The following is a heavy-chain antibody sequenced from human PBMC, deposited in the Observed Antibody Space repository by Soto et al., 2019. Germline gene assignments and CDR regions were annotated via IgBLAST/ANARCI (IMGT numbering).Heavy chain of an antibody. J-gene: IGHJ4*02. Sequence: EVQLVESGGGLVKPGGSLRLSCAASGFTFSSYSMNWVRQAPGKGLEWVSSISSSGNYIYYADSVKGRFTISRDNAKNSLYLQMNSLSADDTAVYYCATRYCTSTNCYSFDDWGQGTLVTVSS. CDR1: GFTFSSYS. CDR3: ATRYCTSTNCYSFDD. CDR2: ISSSGNYI. D-gene: IGHD2-2*01. V-gene: IGHV3-21*01.